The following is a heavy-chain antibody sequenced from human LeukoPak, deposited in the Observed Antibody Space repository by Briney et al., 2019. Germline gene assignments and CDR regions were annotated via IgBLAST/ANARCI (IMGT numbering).Heavy chain of an antibody. D-gene: IGHD3-9*01. J-gene: IGHJ3*02. CDR3: VRGSDRLLYDVFDM. Sequence: GGSLRLSCAASGFTFSDYYMTWIRQAPGKGLEWISYISSSGSTIYYAGSVEGRFTISRDNARNSPYLQMNSLRAEDTAVYYCVRGSDRLLYDVFDMWGQGTMVTVSS. CDR2: ISSSGSTI. V-gene: IGHV3-11*01. CDR1: GFTFSDYY.